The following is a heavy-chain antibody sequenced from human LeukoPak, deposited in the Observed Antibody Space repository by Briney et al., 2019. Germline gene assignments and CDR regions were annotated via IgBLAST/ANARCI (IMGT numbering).Heavy chain of an antibody. CDR3: ASVVAERPWEHP. V-gene: IGHV3-11*04. CDR1: GFTFSDYY. D-gene: IGHD1-26*01. J-gene: IGHJ5*02. Sequence: PGGSLRLSCAASGFTFSDYYMSWIRQAPGKGLEWVSYISSSSSTIYYADSVKGRFTISRDNAKNSLYLQMNSLRAEDTAVYYCASVVAERPWEHPWGQGTLVTVSS. CDR2: ISSSSSTI.